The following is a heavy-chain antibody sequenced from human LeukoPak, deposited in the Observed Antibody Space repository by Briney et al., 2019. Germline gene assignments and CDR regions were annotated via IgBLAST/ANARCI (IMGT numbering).Heavy chain of an antibody. CDR2: ISSGGSTI. CDR1: GFTFSDYY. D-gene: IGHD3-22*01. CDR3: AKRGVVIRVILVGFHKEAYYFDS. V-gene: IGHV3-11*01. J-gene: IGHJ4*02. Sequence: PGGSLPLCCAASGFTFSDYYMSWIRQAPGKGLEWVSYISSGGSTIYYADAVKGRFTISRDNAKNSLYLQMNSLRAEDTAVYFCAKRGVVIRVILVGFHKEAYYFDSWGQGALVTVSS.